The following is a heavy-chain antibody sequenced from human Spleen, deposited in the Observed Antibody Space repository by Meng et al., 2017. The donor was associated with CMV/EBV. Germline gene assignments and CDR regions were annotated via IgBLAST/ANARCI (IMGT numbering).Heavy chain of an antibody. D-gene: IGHD3-22*01. CDR2: ISFSGTTM. CDR3: ARNWGYNDGSSYYWGMFVY. Sequence: GESLKISCAASGFTFSDYSLNWVRQAPGKGLEWISYISFSGTTMYYADSVKGRFTISRDYSKNSLYLQMNSLRADDTAVYYCARNWGYNDGSSYYWGMFVYWGQGTPVTVSS. J-gene: IGHJ4*02. V-gene: IGHV3-48*04. CDR1: GFTFSDYS.